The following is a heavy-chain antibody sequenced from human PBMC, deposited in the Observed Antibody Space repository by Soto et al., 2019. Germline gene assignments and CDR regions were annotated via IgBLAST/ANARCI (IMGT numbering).Heavy chain of an antibody. V-gene: IGHV4-59*01. D-gene: IGHD1-26*01. J-gene: IGHJ4*02. Sequence: QVQLQESGPGLVKPSETLSLTCTVSGGSISSYYWSWIRQPPGKGLEWIGYIDYSGSTNYNPSLKSRATISVDTSKNQFSLKLSSVTATDTAVYYCARVGGRGSVRHWGQGTLVTVSS. CDR1: GGSISSYY. CDR3: ARVGGRGSVRH. CDR2: IDYSGST.